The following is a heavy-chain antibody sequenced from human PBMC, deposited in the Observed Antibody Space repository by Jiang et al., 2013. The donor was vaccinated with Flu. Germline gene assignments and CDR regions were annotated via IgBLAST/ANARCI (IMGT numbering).Heavy chain of an antibody. J-gene: IGHJ4*02. CDR3: ARDEVDY. Sequence: VQLLESGGGVVQPGMSLRLSCAASGFTFSSYTMHWVRQAPGKGLEWVAVISRDGTKNYYVDSVRGRFSISRDNSKNTLYLQMNGLRPEDTAFYYCARDEVDYWGRGILVTVSS. V-gene: IGHV3-30-3*01. CDR1: GFTFSSYT. CDR2: ISRDGTKN.